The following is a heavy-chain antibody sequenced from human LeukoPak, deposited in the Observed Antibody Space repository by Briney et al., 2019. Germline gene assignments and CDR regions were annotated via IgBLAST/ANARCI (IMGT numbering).Heavy chain of an antibody. J-gene: IGHJ4*02. CDR2: IKPDGNEK. D-gene: IGHD4/OR15-4a*01. CDR3: ARDVPDYTFDY. CDR1: GLIFRNYW. Sequence: GGSLRLSCVGSGLIFRNYWMTWVRQAPGKGLQWVANIKPDGNEKYYVDSLKGRFTISRDNARNSLYLQMNSLSAEDTAIYYCARDVPDYTFDYWGQGTLVTVSS. V-gene: IGHV3-7*01.